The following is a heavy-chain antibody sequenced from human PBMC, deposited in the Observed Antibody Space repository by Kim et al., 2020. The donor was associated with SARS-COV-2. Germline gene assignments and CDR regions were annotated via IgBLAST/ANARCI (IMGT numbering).Heavy chain of an antibody. Sequence: TSYAQKFQGRVTMTRDTSTSTVYMELSSLRSEDTAVYYCARDDYGDRGDYWGQGTLVTVSS. CDR2: T. V-gene: IGHV1-46*01. D-gene: IGHD4-17*01. CDR3: ARDDYGDRGDY. J-gene: IGHJ4*02.